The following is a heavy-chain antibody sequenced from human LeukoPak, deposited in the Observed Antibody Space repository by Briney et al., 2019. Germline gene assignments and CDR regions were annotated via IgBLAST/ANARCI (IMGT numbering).Heavy chain of an antibody. V-gene: IGHV4-39*01. Sequence: SETLSLTCTVSGGSVSSTTYYWSWIRQPPGKGLEWIASINYSGSTYYNPSLKSRVTISVDTSENQFSLKLSSVTAADTAVYYCARHEGGVVPAAYHFDYWGQGTLVTVSS. D-gene: IGHD2-2*01. CDR2: INYSGST. J-gene: IGHJ4*02. CDR1: GGSVSSTTYY. CDR3: ARHEGGVVPAAYHFDY.